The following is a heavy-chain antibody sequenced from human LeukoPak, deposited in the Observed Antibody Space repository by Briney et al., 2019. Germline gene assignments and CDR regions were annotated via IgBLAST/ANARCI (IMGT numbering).Heavy chain of an antibody. J-gene: IGHJ4*02. CDR3: AKDRSLGGSYWSIEY. CDR1: GFTFDDYA. D-gene: IGHD1-26*01. V-gene: IGHV3-9*01. Sequence: GRSLRLSCAASGFTFDDYAMHWVRQVPGKGLEWVSGINWRGGDIGYADSVKGRFTISRDNAKNSLFLQMNSLRTEDTAFYYCAKDRSLGGSYWSIEYWGQGTLVTVSS. CDR2: INWRGGDI.